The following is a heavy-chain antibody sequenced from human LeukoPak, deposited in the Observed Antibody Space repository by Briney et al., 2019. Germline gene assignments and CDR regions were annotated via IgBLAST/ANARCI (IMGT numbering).Heavy chain of an antibody. CDR1: GYSISSGYY. J-gene: IGHJ5*02. CDR3: ARGGYYGSGNDFRFDP. V-gene: IGHV4-61*01. CDR2: IYYSGST. Sequence: SKTLSLTCTVSGYSISSGYYWSWIRQPPGKGLEWIGYIYYSGSTNYKPSLKSRVTISVDTSKNQFSLKLSSVTAADTAVYYCARGGYYGSGNDFRFDPWGQGTLVTVSS. D-gene: IGHD3-10*01.